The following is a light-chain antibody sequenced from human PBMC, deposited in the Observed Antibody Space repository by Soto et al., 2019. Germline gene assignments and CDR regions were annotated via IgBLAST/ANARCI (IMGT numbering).Light chain of an antibody. Sequence: QAVLTQSSSASASLGSSVKLTCTLSSGHSSYIIAWHQQQPGKAPRYLMKLEGSGSYNKGSGVPDRLSGSSSGADRYLTIYNRQSEDEADYYCETWDSNSRVFGGGTKLTVL. CDR3: ETWDSNSRV. CDR2: LEGSGSY. CDR1: SGHSSYI. J-gene: IGLJ3*02. V-gene: IGLV4-60*03.